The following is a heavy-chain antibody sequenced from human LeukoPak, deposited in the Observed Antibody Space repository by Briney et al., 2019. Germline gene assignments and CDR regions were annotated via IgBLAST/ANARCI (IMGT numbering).Heavy chain of an antibody. CDR2: INHSGST. J-gene: IGHJ5*02. CDR1: GGSFSGYY. V-gene: IGHV4-34*01. CDR3: ARGRGMGAAAGHNWFDP. D-gene: IGHD6-13*01. Sequence: NTSETLSLTCAVYGGSFSGYYWSWIRQPPGKGLEWIGEINHSGSTNYNPSLKSRVTISVDTSKNQFSLKLSSVTAADTAVYYCARGRGMGAAAGHNWFDPWGQGTLVTVSS.